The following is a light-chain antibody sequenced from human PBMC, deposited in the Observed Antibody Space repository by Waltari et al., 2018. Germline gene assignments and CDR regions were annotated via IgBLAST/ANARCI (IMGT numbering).Light chain of an antibody. V-gene: IGKV1-9*01. Sequence: DIQMSQPPSSLPASVGDSFTITCRASQAISSYLNWYQQKPGKAPKLLIYYANCMASRGTPRCSSSGSGTEFTLTISSLQAEDFAAYYCQQVNSNPPYSFGQGTKVEIK. J-gene: IGKJ2*03. CDR3: QQVNSNPPYS. CDR1: QAISSY. CDR2: YAN.